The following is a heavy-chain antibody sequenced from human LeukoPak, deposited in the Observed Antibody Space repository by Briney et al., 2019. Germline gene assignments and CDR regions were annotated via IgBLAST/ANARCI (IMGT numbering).Heavy chain of an antibody. J-gene: IGHJ4*02. CDR2: INTDGSST. CDR1: GFTFSSYW. D-gene: IGHD3-22*01. CDR3: ARDVRPDGLFWFDY. Sequence: GGSLRLSCAASGFTFSSYWMYWVRQAPGKGLVWVSRINTDGSSTSYADSVKGRFTISRDNAKNTLYLQTNSLRAEDTAVYYCARDVRPDGLFWFDYWGQGTLVTVSS. V-gene: IGHV3-74*01.